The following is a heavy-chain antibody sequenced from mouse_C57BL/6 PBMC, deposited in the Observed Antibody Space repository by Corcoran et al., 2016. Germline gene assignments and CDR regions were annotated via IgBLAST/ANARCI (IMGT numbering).Heavy chain of an antibody. J-gene: IGHJ3*01. CDR1: GYTFTDYY. V-gene: IGHV1-26*01. CDR3: APLGAY. CDR2: INPNNGGT. Sequence: EVQLQQSGPELVKPGASVKISCKASGYTFTDYYMNWVKQSHGKSLEWIGDINPNNGGTSYNQKFKGKATLTVDKSSSTAYMELRSLTSEDSAVYYCAPLGAYWGRGTLVTVSA.